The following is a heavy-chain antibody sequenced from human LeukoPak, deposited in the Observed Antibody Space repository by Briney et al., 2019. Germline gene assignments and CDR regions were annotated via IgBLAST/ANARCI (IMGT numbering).Heavy chain of an antibody. Sequence: GGSLRLSCAGSGFTVISHEMNWLRQAPGKGLEWVSYISSSGNTIYYVDSVKGRFTISRDNAKNSLYLQMNSLRAEDTAVYYCARALPSSYYYFDYWGQGTLVTVSS. V-gene: IGHV3-48*03. CDR2: ISSSGNTI. D-gene: IGHD6-13*01. J-gene: IGHJ4*02. CDR1: GFTVISHE. CDR3: ARALPSSYYYFDY.